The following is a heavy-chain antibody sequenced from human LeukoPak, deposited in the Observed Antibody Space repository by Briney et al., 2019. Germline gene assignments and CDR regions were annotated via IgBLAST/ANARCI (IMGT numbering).Heavy chain of an antibody. Sequence: PGGSLRLSCAASGFTFSDYYLSWIRQAPGKGLEWVSYISFSGSTTFYADSVKGRFTISRDNAKNSLYLQMNSLRAEDTAVYYCARDRRDFLTGFSDYWGLGTLVTVSS. CDR3: ARDRRDFLTGFSDY. CDR2: ISFSGSTT. J-gene: IGHJ4*02. D-gene: IGHD3-9*01. V-gene: IGHV3-11*04. CDR1: GFTFSDYY.